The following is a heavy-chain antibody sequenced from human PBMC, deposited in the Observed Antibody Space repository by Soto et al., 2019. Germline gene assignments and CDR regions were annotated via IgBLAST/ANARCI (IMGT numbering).Heavy chain of an antibody. CDR2: IIPILGIA. CDR1: GGTFSSYT. V-gene: IGHV1-69*08. J-gene: IGHJ6*03. Sequence: QVQLVQSGAEVKKPGSSVKVSCKASGGTFSSYTISWVRQAPGQGLEWMGRIIPILGIANYAQKFQGRVTITADKSTSTAYMELSSLRSEDTAVYYCAREEGYYYYIDVWGKGTTVTVSS. CDR3: AREEGYYYYIDV.